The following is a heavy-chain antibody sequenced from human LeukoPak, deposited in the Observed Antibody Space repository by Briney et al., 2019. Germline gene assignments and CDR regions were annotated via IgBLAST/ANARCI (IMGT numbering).Heavy chain of an antibody. J-gene: IGHJ4*02. Sequence: GGSLRLSCAASGFTFSSYNMNWVRQAPGKGLEWVSSISSSSSYIYYADSVKGRFTISRDNAKNSLYLQTNSLRAEDTAVYYCAGKRGNSYDYWGQGTLVTVSS. D-gene: IGHD4-23*01. V-gene: IGHV3-21*01. CDR1: GFTFSSYN. CDR2: ISSSSSYI. CDR3: AGKRGNSYDY.